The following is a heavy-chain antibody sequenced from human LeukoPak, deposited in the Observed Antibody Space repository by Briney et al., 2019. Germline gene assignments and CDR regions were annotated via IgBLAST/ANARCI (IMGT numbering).Heavy chain of an antibody. CDR2: INSDGNYT. V-gene: IGHV3-74*01. CDR3: AREYSSGWTSDY. CDR1: GFTFSSYW. D-gene: IGHD6-19*01. Sequence: PGGSLRLSCAASGFTFSSYWTNWVRQAPGKGLVWVSRINSDGNYTTYADSVKGRFTISRDNAKNTLSLQMNSLRAEDTAVYYCAREYSSGWTSDYWGQGTLVTVSS. J-gene: IGHJ4*02.